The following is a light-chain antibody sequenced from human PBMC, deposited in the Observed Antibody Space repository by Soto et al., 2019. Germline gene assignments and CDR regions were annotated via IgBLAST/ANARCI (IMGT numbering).Light chain of an antibody. CDR2: EVS. CDR3: SSYAGSDRLGV. CDR1: SSDVGAYNY. V-gene: IGLV2-8*01. J-gene: IGLJ1*01. Sequence: QSALTQPPSASGSPGQSVTISCTGTSSDVGAYNYVSWYQQHPGKAPKLMIYEVSQRPPGVPDRFSGSKSGNTASLTVSGLQAEDEADYYCSSYAGSDRLGVFGTGTKLTVL.